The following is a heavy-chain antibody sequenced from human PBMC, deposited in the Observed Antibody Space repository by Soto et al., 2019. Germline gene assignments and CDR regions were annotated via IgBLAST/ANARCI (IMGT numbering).Heavy chain of an antibody. Sequence: QVQLVESGGGVVQPGRSLRLSCAASEFTFSSYAMHWVRQAPGKGLEWVAVISYDGSNKYYADSVKGRFTISRDNSKNTLYLQMNRLRAEDTAVYYCARDAPSMTTVTALDYWGQGTLVTVSS. CDR1: EFTFSSYA. CDR2: ISYDGSNK. V-gene: IGHV3-30-3*01. J-gene: IGHJ4*02. CDR3: ARDAPSMTTVTALDY. D-gene: IGHD4-17*01.